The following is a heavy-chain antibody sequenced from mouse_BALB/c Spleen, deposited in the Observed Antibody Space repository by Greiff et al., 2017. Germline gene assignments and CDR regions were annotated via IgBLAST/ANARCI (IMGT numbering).Heavy chain of an antibody. D-gene: IGHD1-1*01. CDR3: ARHYYGSRGYAMDY. V-gene: IGHV5-12-1*01. CDR2: ISSGGGST. Sequence: EVMLVESGGGLVKPGGSLKLSCAASGFAFSSYDMSWVRQTPEKRLEWVAYISSGGGSTYYPDTVKGRFTISRDNAKNTLYLQMSSLKSEDTAMYYCARHYYGSRGYAMDYWGQGTSVTVSS. J-gene: IGHJ4*01. CDR1: GFAFSSYD.